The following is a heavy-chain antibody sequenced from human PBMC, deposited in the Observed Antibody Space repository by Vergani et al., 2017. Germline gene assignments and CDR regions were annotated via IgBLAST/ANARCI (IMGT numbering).Heavy chain of an antibody. V-gene: IGHV4-61*02. CDR1: GGSISSGSYY. Sequence: QVQLQESGPGLVKPSQTLSLTCTVSGGSISSGSYYWSWIPQPAGKGLEVIGRIYTSGSTNYNPYRKSRVTISVDTSKNPFSLKLSSVTAADTAVYYCASSYYDSSGWRWFDPWGQGTLVTVSS. D-gene: IGHD3-22*01. J-gene: IGHJ5*02. CDR3: ASSYYDSSGWRWFDP. CDR2: IYTSGST.